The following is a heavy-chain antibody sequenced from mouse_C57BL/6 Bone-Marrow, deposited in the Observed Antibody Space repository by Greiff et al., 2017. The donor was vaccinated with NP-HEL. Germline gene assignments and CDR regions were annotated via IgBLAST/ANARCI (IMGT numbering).Heavy chain of an antibody. Sequence: EVKVVESGGDLVKPGGSLKLSCAASGFTFSSYGMSWVRQTPDKRLEWVATISSGGSYTYYPDSVKGRFTISRDNAKNTLYLQMSILKSEDTAMYYCARPLRRYWGQGTTLTVSS. V-gene: IGHV5-6*01. J-gene: IGHJ2*01. CDR1: GFTFSSYG. CDR2: ISSGGSYT. CDR3: ARPLRRY.